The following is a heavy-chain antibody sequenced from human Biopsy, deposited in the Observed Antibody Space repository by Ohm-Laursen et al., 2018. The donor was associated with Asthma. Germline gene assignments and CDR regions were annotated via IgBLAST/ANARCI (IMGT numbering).Heavy chain of an antibody. V-gene: IGHV1-69*13. J-gene: IGHJ4*02. CDR3: ARKAGSCISRTCYSLDF. D-gene: IGHD2-2*01. Sequence: GASVKVSCKSLGGTFNTYVIGWVRQAPGQGLEWMGGINSVFGTTTYPQKFQDRVTITADDSTSTVYMELNSLRSEDTAVYYCARKAGSCISRTCYSLDFWGQGTLVTVSS. CDR2: INSVFGTT. CDR1: GGTFNTYV.